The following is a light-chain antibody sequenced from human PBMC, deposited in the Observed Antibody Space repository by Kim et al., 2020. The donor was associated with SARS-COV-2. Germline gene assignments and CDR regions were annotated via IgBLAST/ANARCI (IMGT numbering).Light chain of an antibody. Sequence: NFMLTQPHSVSESPGKTVTISCTRSSGSIASNYVQWYQQRPGSGPTTVIYEDNQRPSGVPDRFSGSIDSSSNSASLTISGLKTEDEADYYCQSYDSSNLWVFGGGTQLTVL. V-gene: IGLV6-57*04. CDR1: SGSIASNY. CDR2: EDN. CDR3: QSYDSSNLWV. J-gene: IGLJ3*02.